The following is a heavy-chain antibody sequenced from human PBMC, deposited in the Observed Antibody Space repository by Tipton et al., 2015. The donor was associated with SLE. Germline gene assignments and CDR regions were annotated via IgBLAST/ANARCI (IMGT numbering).Heavy chain of an antibody. V-gene: IGHV3-74*01. CDR2: IDSDGSNT. D-gene: IGHD6-19*01. CDR1: GFTFSSYW. CDR3: AREGYSSGCFDY. J-gene: IGHJ4*02. Sequence: GSLRLSCAASGFTFSSYWMHWVRQAPGKGLVWVSRIDSDGSNTNYADSVKGRFTISRDNAKNTLYLQMDSLRAEDTAIYYCAREGYSSGCFDYWGQGTLVTVSS.